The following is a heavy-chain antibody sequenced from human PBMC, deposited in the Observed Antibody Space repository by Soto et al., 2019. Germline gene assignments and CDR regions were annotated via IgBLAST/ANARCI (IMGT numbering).Heavy chain of an antibody. CDR1: EFTFSSYA. CDR3: AKVHRALRFLEWQREKSYYNYGMYV. D-gene: IGHD3-3*01. CDR2: ISGSGGST. Sequence: GGYLRISCAASEFTFSSYAMSWGHQAPEKGLEWVSAISGSGGSTYYADSVKGRFTISRDNSKNTLYQQMNSLRAEDTAVYYCAKVHRALRFLEWQREKSYYNYGMYVWGQGSTVPVSS. V-gene: IGHV3-23*01. J-gene: IGHJ6*02.